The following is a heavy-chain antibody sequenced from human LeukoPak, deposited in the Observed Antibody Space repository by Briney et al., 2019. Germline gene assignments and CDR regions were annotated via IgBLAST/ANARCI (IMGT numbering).Heavy chain of an antibody. Sequence: PSETLSLTCAVYGGSFSGYYWSWIRQPPGKGLEWIGEIKHSGSTNYNPSLKSRVTISVDTSKNQFSLKLTSVTAADTAVYYCARGGYWRFDYWDQGTLVTVSS. CDR3: ARGGYWRFDY. CDR1: GGSFSGYY. J-gene: IGHJ4*02. CDR2: IKHSGST. V-gene: IGHV4-34*01. D-gene: IGHD3-22*01.